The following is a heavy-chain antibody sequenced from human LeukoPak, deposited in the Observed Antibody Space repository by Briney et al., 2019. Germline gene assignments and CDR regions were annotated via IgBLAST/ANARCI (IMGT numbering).Heavy chain of an antibody. CDR2: ISGSGGNT. CDR3: ARDYSSSWYGGYYYGMDV. CDR1: GITLSNYG. D-gene: IGHD6-13*01. J-gene: IGHJ6*02. V-gene: IGHV3-23*01. Sequence: GGSLRLSCAVSGITLSNYGMSWVRQAPGKGLQWVAGISGSGGNTNYADSVKGRFTISRDNRKNTLYLQMNSLRSDDTAVYYCARDYSSSWYGGYYYGMDVWGQGTTVTVSS.